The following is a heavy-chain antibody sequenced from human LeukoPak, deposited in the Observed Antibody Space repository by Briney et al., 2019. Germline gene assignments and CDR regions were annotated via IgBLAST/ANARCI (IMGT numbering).Heavy chain of an antibody. CDR2: IYYSGST. J-gene: IGHJ4*02. CDR3: ASLSTQWLFLDY. Sequence: GSLRLSCAASGFTFGDYYMSWIRQAPGKGLEWIGSIYYSGSTYYNPSLKSRVTISVDTSKNQFSLKLSSVTAADTAVYYCASLSTQWLFLDYWGQGTLVTVSS. CDR1: GFTFGDYY. V-gene: IGHV4-59*05. D-gene: IGHD6-19*01.